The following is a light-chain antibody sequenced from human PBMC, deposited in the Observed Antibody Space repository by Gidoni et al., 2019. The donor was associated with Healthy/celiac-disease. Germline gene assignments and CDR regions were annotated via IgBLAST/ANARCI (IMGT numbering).Light chain of an antibody. CDR2: GAS. J-gene: IGKJ5*01. CDR1: QSVSSN. V-gene: IGKV3-15*01. Sequence: EIVMTQSPATLPVSPGERATLSCRASQSVSSNLAWYQQKPGQAPRLLIYGASTRATGLPARCSGSGSGTEFTLTISSLQSEDVAVYYCQQYNNWLITFXXXTRLEIK. CDR3: QQYNNWLIT.